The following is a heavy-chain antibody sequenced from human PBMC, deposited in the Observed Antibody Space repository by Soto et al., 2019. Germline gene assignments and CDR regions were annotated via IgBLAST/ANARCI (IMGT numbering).Heavy chain of an antibody. CDR3: ARYYDSSGYYTSLHDAFDI. Sequence: GESLKISCKGSGYIFTSYWIGLVRQMPGKGLEWMGIIYPGDSDTRYSPSFQGQVTISADKSISTAYLQWSSLKVSDTAMYFCARYYDSSGYYTSLHDAFDIWGQGTMVTVSS. J-gene: IGHJ3*02. V-gene: IGHV5-51*01. D-gene: IGHD3-22*01. CDR1: GYIFTSYW. CDR2: IYPGDSDT.